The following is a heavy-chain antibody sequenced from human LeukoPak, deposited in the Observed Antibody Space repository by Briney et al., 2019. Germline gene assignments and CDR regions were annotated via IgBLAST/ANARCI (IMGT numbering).Heavy chain of an antibody. J-gene: IGHJ4*02. Sequence: GGSLRLSCAASGFTFSNAWMSWVRQASGKGLEWVGRIKSKTDGGTTDYAAPVKGRFTISRDESKNTLYLQMNSLKTEDTAVYYCTTGVYEGATFFYWGQGTLVTVSS. CDR2: IKSKTDGGTT. V-gene: IGHV3-15*01. CDR3: TTGVYEGATFFY. D-gene: IGHD1-26*01. CDR1: GFTFSNAW.